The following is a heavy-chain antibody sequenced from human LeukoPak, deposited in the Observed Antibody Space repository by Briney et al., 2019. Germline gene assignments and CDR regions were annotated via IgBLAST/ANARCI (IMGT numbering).Heavy chain of an antibody. J-gene: IGHJ4*02. V-gene: IGHV1-46*01. CDR2: INPSGGGT. CDR1: GYTFTSYY. CDR3: ARKSRVAATDFDY. D-gene: IGHD6-19*01. Sequence: GASVKASCKASGYTFTSYYMHRVRQAPGQGLEWMGIINPSGGGTSYAQKFQGRVTMTRDTSTSTVYMELSSLRSEDTAVYYCARKSRVAATDFDYWGQGTLVTVSS.